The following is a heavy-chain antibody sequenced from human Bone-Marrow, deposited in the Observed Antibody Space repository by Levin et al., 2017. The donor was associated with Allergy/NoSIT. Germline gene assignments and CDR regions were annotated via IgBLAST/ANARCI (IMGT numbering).Heavy chain of an antibody. D-gene: IGHD6-13*01. CDR2: IWYDGSNK. CDR3: AREYSSSWGYYYYGMDV. J-gene: IGHJ6*02. V-gene: IGHV3-33*01. CDR1: GFTFSSYG. Sequence: PGGSLRLSCAASGFTFSSYGMHWVRQAPGKGLEWVAVIWYDGSNKYYADSVKGRFTISRDNSKNTLYLQMNSLRAEDTAVYYCAREYSSSWGYYYYGMDVWGQGTTVTVSS.